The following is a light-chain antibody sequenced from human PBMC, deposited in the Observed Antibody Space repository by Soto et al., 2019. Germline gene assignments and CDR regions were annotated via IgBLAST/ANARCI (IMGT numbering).Light chain of an antibody. Sequence: QAVVTQPPSVSGAPGQRVTISCTGTSSNIGPSYDVHWYQQLPGTAPKLLIYANTNRPSGVPDRFSGSKSGTSASLAIIGLQAEDEAVYYCTSYAASNNVIFGGGTKLTVL. CDR2: ANT. CDR3: TSYAASNNVI. V-gene: IGLV1-40*01. CDR1: SSNIGPSYD. J-gene: IGLJ2*01.